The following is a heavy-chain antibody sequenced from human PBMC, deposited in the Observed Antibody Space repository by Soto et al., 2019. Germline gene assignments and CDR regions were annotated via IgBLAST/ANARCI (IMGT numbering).Heavy chain of an antibody. V-gene: IGHV2-5*01. CDR3: AHKLDTADWFGP. D-gene: IGHD5-18*01. CDR2: IYWNDDK. CDR1: GFSLRNGGVG. J-gene: IGHJ5*02. Sequence: QITLRESGPTLVKSTQTLTLTCTFSGFSLRNGGVGVGWIRQPPGKALEWVALIYWNDDKRYSPSLKSRLTITKDTSKNKVVLTMTNVDPVDTATYYCAHKLDTADWFGPWGQGTPVTVSS.